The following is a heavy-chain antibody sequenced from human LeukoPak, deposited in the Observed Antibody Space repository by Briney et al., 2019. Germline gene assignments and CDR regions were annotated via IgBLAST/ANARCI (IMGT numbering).Heavy chain of an antibody. CDR2: IYPGDSDT. Sequence: RGESLKISCKGSGYSFTTYWIAWVRQVPGKGLESMGIIYPGDSDTRYSPSFQGQVTISADKSISTAYLQWSSLRASDTAVYYCASHGKVGATQSWLDYWGQGTLVTVSS. D-gene: IGHD1-26*01. J-gene: IGHJ4*02. CDR3: ASHGKVGATQSWLDY. CDR1: GYSFTTYW. V-gene: IGHV5-51*01.